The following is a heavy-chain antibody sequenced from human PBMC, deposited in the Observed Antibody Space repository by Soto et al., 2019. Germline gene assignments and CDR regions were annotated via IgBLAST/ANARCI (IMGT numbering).Heavy chain of an antibody. D-gene: IGHD1-1*01. V-gene: IGHV4-4*02. CDR3: ARTSTSGTRCDY. J-gene: IGHJ4*02. CDR2: IYHSGST. CDR1: GGSISSNNW. Sequence: QVQLQESGPGLVKPSGTLSLTCAVSGGSISSNNWWSWVRQPPGKGLEWIGEIYHSGSTNYNPSFKSRVAMSVDKSKNQFSLKLNSVTAAYTALYYCARTSTSGTRCDYWGQGTLVTVSS.